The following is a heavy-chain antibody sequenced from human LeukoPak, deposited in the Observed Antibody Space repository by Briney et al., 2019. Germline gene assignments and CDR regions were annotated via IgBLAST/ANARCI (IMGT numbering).Heavy chain of an antibody. CDR3: AQVSAAGPLLFDY. D-gene: IGHD6-13*01. J-gene: IGHJ4*02. Sequence: SETLALTCTVYGESFSEYYWSRIRKPPGKGLEWSGEINHSGSTNYNPSLTGRVTISVDTSKNQFSLRLTSVTAADTAVYHCAQVSAAGPLLFDYWGQGTLVTVSS. CDR1: GESFSEYY. CDR2: INHSGST. V-gene: IGHV4-34*01.